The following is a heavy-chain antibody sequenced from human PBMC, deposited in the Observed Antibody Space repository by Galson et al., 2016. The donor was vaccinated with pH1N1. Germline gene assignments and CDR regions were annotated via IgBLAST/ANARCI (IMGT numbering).Heavy chain of an antibody. D-gene: IGHD3-10*01. CDR1: GFTFSSYG. Sequence: SLRLSCAASGFTFSSYGMHWVRQAPGKGLEWVAVISYDGSKKYYADSVKGRFTISRDNSKNTLYLQMNSLRAEDTAVYYCAKPIYGSGGFYPWGQGTLVTASS. V-gene: IGHV3-30*18. J-gene: IGHJ5*02. CDR2: ISYDGSKK. CDR3: AKPIYGSGGFYP.